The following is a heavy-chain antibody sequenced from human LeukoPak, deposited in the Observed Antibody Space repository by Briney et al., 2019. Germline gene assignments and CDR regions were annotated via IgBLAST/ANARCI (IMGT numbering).Heavy chain of an antibody. CDR1: GFTFDDYG. J-gene: IGHJ3*02. Sequence: GGSLRLSCAASGFTFDDYGMSWVRQGPGKGLDWFSAINWNGDSTGYADSVRGRFTISRDNAKNSMYLQMNSLRAEDTALYYCARCSRSSTDCYSEFDIWGQGTMVTVSS. CDR2: INWNGDST. D-gene: IGHD2-2*02. CDR3: ARCSRSSTDCYSEFDI. V-gene: IGHV3-20*04.